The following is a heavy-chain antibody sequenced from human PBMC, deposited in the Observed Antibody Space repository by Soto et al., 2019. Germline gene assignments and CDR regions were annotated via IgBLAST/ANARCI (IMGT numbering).Heavy chain of an antibody. Sequence: DVQLVESGGGLIQPGESLRLSCAAFGLTISGEKYVAWVRQAPGKGLEWVSALYDVDGSFYADSVTGRFTTSSDSSKPTVYLQMNDLSPDDTAVYSCATWHEREHAFDVWGQGTTVTISS. J-gene: IGHJ3*01. D-gene: IGHD1-1*01. CDR3: ATWHEREHAFDV. CDR1: GLTISGEKY. CDR2: LYDVDGS. V-gene: IGHV3-53*01.